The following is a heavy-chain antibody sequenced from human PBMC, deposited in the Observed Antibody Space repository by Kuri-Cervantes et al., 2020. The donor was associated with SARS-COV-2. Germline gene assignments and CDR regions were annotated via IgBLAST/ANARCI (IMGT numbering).Heavy chain of an antibody. CDR3: ASDKLQFDAFDI. CDR2: IYYSGST. V-gene: IGHV4-59*01. CDR1: GGSISSYY. J-gene: IGHJ3*02. D-gene: IGHD5-24*01. Sequence: GSLRLSCTVSGGSISSYYWSWIRQPPGKGLEWIGYIYYSGSTNYNPSLKSRVTISVDTSKNQFSLKLSSVTAADTAVYCCASDKLQFDAFDIWGQGTMVTVSS.